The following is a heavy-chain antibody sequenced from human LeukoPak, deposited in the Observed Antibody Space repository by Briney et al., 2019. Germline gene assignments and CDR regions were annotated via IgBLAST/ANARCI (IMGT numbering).Heavy chain of an antibody. CDR3: AKKRRRSPNSDWYFDL. D-gene: IGHD4-23*01. Sequence: GGSLRLSCAASGFTFSNYAMSWVRQAPGKGLEWVSAISASGGDTYYADSVRGRFTISRDNSKNTLYLQMNSLRAEDTAVYYCAKKRRRSPNSDWYFDLWGRGTLVTVSS. V-gene: IGHV3-23*01. CDR2: ISASGGDT. J-gene: IGHJ2*01. CDR1: GFTFSNYA.